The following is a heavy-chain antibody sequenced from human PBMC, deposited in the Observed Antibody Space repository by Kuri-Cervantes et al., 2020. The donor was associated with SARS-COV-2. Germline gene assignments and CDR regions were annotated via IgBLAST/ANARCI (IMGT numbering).Heavy chain of an antibody. CDR2: ISGSGGST. CDR1: GFTFSSYA. J-gene: IGHJ4*02. CDR3: ARDQTAVVGGFDY. Sequence: GGSLRLSCAASGFTFSSYAMHWVRQAPGKGLEWVSAISGSGGSTYYADSVKGRFTISRDNSKNTLYLQMNSLRAEDTAVYYCARDQTAVVGGFDYWGQGTLVTVSS. D-gene: IGHD6-19*01. V-gene: IGHV3-23*01.